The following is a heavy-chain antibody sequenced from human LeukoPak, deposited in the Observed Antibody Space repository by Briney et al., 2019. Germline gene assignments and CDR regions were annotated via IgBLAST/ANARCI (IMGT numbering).Heavy chain of an antibody. CDR3: ARIPGTAAGHKYYYYYYGMDV. D-gene: IGHD6-13*01. CDR2: IYYSGST. V-gene: IGHV4-59*01. J-gene: IGHJ6*02. Sequence: SETLSLTCTVSGGSISSYYWSWIRQPPGKGLEWIGYIYYSGSTNYNPSLKSRVTISVDTSKNQFSLKLSSVTAADTAVYYCARIPGTAAGHKYYYYYYGMDVWGQGTTVTVSS. CDR1: GGSISSYY.